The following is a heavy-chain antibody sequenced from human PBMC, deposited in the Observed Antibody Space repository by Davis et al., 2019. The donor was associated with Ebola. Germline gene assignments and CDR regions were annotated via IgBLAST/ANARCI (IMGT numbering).Heavy chain of an antibody. Sequence: GESLKISCAASGFTFSSYDMHWVRQATGKGLEWVSAIGTAGDTYYPGSVKGRFTISRENAKNSLYLQMNSLRAEDTAVYYCASQGGCISSTCFYYYYYAMDVWGQGTTVTVSS. J-gene: IGHJ6*02. V-gene: IGHV3-13*01. CDR2: IGTAGDT. CDR1: GFTFSSYD. CDR3: ASQGGCISSTCFYYYYYAMDV. D-gene: IGHD2-2*01.